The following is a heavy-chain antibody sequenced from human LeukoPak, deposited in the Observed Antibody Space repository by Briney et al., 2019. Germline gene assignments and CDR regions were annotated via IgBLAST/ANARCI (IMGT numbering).Heavy chain of an antibody. V-gene: IGHV1-2*02. J-gene: IGHJ4*02. CDR1: GYTFTGYY. D-gene: IGHD1-26*01. CDR3: ATPPGSGWNPYSGSYSGGLAFDY. Sequence: ASVKVSCKASGYTFTGYYIHWVRQAPGQGLEWMGWINPNSGGTNYAQKFQGRVTMTRDTSISTAYMELSRLRSDDTAVYYCATPPGSGWNPYSGSYSGGLAFDYWGQGTLVPVSS. CDR2: INPNSGGT.